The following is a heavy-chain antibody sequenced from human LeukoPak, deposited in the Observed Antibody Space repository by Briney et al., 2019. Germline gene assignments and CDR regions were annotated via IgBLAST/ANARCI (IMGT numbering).Heavy chain of an antibody. D-gene: IGHD3-3*02. CDR3: AREPFSVTSPPL. CDR2: INPSGGST. Sequence: GASVKVSCKASGYTFTSYYMHWVRQAPGQGLEWMGIINPSGGSTSYAQKFQGRVTMTRDTSTSAVYMELSSLRSEDTAVYYCAREPFSVTSPPLWGQGTLVTVSS. V-gene: IGHV1-46*01. CDR1: GYTFTSYY. J-gene: IGHJ4*02.